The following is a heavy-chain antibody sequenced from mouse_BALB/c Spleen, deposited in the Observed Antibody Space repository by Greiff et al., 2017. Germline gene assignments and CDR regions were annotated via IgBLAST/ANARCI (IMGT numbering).Heavy chain of an antibody. Sequence: VQLQQPGAELVKPGASVKLSCKASGYTFTSYWMHWVKQRPGQGLEWIGEINPSNGRTNYNEKFKSKATLTVDKSSSTAYMQLSSLTSEDSAVYYCARWGYDYGGFAYWGQGTLVTVSA. J-gene: IGHJ3*01. CDR2: INPSNGRT. CDR3: ARWGYDYGGFAY. D-gene: IGHD2-4*01. CDR1: GYTFTSYW. V-gene: IGHV1S81*02.